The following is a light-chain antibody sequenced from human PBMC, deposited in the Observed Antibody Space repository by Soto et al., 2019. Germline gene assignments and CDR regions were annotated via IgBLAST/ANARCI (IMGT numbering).Light chain of an antibody. CDR3: HQGHKWPLT. CDR1: QSISTE. CDR2: SAS. J-gene: IGKJ2*01. V-gene: IGKV3-15*01. Sequence: EIAMTQSPATLSVSPGERATLSCRASQSISTELAWYQQIPGQPPRLIIYSASTRATGVPARFTGSGSGSEFTLTISGLQSEDFAIYYGHQGHKWPLTFGQGTRLEI.